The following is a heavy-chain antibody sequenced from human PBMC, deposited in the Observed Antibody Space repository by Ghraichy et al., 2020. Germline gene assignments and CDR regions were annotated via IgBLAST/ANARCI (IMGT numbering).Heavy chain of an antibody. CDR3: ASRKLYDYYYYYGMDV. CDR2: INHSGST. Sequence: SETLSLTCAVYGGSFSGYYWSWIRQPPGKGLEWIGEINHSGSTNYNPSLKSRVTISVDTSKNQFSLKLSSVTAADTAVYYCASRKLYDYYYYYGMDVWGQGTTVTVSS. CDR1: GGSFSGYY. V-gene: IGHV4-34*01. D-gene: IGHD1-1*01. J-gene: IGHJ6*02.